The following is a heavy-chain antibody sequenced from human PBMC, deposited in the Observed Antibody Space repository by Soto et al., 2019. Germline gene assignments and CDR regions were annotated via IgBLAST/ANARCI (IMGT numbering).Heavy chain of an antibody. Sequence: QVQLQESGPGLVKPSETLSLTCTVSGGSITRGGYYWSWIRQHPGKGLEWIGYIYNSGTTYYNPSLKSRGTISVCTSKTQFSLKLTSVTAADTAVYYCARDPAPWGQGTLVTVSS. CDR3: ARDPAP. J-gene: IGHJ5*02. V-gene: IGHV4-31*03. CDR2: IYNSGTT. CDR1: GGSITRGGYY.